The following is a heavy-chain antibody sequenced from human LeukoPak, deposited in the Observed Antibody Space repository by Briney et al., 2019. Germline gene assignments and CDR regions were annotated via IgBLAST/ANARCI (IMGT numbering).Heavy chain of an antibody. V-gene: IGHV3-23*01. D-gene: IGHD3-10*01. J-gene: IGHJ4*02. Sequence: GGSLRLSCAASGLTFSSYAMSWVRQAPGKGLEWVSLMSASGSTTYYADSVKGRFTISRDNSKNTVYLQMNSLRADDTAVYYCARGGSQPITMHVFDYWGQGTLVTVSS. CDR3: ARGGSQPITMHVFDY. CDR1: GLTFSSYA. CDR2: MSASGSTT.